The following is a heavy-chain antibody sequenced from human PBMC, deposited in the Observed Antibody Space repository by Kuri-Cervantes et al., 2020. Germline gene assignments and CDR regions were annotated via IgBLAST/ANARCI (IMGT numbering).Heavy chain of an antibody. V-gene: IGHV3-11*04. D-gene: IGHD3-22*01. J-gene: IGHJ6*02. CDR2: ISSSSSTI. CDR3: ARDPWLLLPYGMDV. Sequence: GGSLRLSCAASGFTFSDYYMSWIRQAPGKGQEWVSYISSSSSTIYYADSVKGRFTISRGNAKNSLYLQMNSLRDEDTAVYYCARDPWLLLPYGMDVWGQGTTVTVSS. CDR1: GFTFSDYY.